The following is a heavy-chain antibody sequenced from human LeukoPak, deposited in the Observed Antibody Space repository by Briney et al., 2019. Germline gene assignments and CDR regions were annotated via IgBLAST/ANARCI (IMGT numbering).Heavy chain of an antibody. CDR2: ISSSSSYI. Sequence: GGSLRLSCAASGFTFSSYSMNWVRQAPGKGLEWVSSISSSSSYIYYADSVKGRFTISRDNAKNSLYLQMNSLRAEDTAVYYCARDPFPHYGSSLGYFDYWGQGTLVTVSS. CDR3: ARDPFPHYGSSLGYFDY. J-gene: IGHJ4*02. CDR1: GFTFSSYS. D-gene: IGHD3-10*01. V-gene: IGHV3-21*01.